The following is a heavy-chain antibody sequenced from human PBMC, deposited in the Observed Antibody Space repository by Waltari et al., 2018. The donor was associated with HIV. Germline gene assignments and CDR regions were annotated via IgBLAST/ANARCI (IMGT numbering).Heavy chain of an antibody. CDR1: GGSVSSSSFY. V-gene: IGHV4-39*01. CDR3: ARHLYGGNSGLEY. D-gene: IGHD4-17*01. CDR2: VHYTGNT. J-gene: IGHJ4*02. Sequence: QLQLQESGPGLVKPSETLSLTCTVSGGSVSSSSFYWGWIRQPPGKGLEWIGSVHYTGNTYYKSSLKSRVTISVDTSKNYFSLRLMSVTAADTAVYYCARHLYGGNSGLEYWGQGTLVTVSS.